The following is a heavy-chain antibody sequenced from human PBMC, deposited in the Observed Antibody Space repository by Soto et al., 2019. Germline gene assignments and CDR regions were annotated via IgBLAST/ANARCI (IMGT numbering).Heavy chain of an antibody. CDR1: GSTFSSYG. J-gene: IGHJ6*02. CDR3: AKDPLLTGYYPTSSYYYYGMDV. Sequence: GGSLRLSCAASGSTFSSYGMHWVRQAPGKGLEWVAVISYDGSNKYYADSVKGRFTISRDNSKNTLYLQMNSLRAEDTAVYYCAKDPLLTGYYPTSSYYYYGMDVWGQGTTVTVSS. CDR2: ISYDGSNK. V-gene: IGHV3-30*18. D-gene: IGHD3-9*01.